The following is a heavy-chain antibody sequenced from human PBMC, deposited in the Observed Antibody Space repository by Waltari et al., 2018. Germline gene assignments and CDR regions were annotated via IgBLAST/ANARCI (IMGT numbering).Heavy chain of an antibody. CDR3: AKDRVLYGSDYYYYMDV. J-gene: IGHJ6*03. Sequence: QVQLVESGGGVVQPGRSLRLSCAASGFTFSSYGMHWVRQAPGKGLEWVAVIWYDGSNKYYADSVKGRFTISRDNSKNTLYLQMNSLRAEDTAMYYCAKDRVLYGSDYYYYMDVWGKGTTVTVSS. D-gene: IGHD3-10*01. CDR2: IWYDGSNK. V-gene: IGHV3-30*18. CDR1: GFTFSSYG.